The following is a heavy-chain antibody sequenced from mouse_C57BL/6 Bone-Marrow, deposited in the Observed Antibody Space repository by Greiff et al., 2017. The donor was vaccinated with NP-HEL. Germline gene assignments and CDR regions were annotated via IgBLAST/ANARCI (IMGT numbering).Heavy chain of an antibody. CDR3: SSGYEFAY. CDR2: IDPEDGDT. J-gene: IGHJ3*01. D-gene: IGHD3-2*02. CDR1: GFNIKDYY. Sequence: VQLQQSGAELVKPGASVKLSCTASGFNIKDYYMPWVKQRTEQGLEWIGRIDPEDGDTNYAPKFQGKATITADTTSNTAYLQLSNLTSEDTAVYYVSSGYEFAYWGQGTLVTVSA. V-gene: IGHV14-2*01.